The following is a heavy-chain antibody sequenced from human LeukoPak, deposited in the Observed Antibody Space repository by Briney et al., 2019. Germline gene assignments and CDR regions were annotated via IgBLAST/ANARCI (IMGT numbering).Heavy chain of an antibody. Sequence: PGGSLRLSCAVSGFTLSGYWMHWVRQAPGKGLVWVSRIDSDGSTTDYADSVKGRFTISRDNANNTLYLQMNSLRAEDAGVYYCARGLTLLGYCSSTSCLVNYWGQGTLVTVSS. V-gene: IGHV3-74*01. J-gene: IGHJ4*02. D-gene: IGHD2-2*01. CDR2: IDSDGSTT. CDR1: GFTLSGYW. CDR3: ARGLTLLGYCSSTSCLVNY.